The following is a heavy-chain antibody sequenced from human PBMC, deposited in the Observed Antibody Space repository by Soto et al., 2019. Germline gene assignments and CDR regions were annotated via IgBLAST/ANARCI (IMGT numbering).Heavy chain of an antibody. V-gene: IGHV1-18*01. D-gene: IGHD3-16*01. CDR2: INGYNGNT. Sequence: QVQLVQSGAEVKKPGASMKVSCKASGYTFTSYGISWVRQAPGQGLEWMGWINGYNGNTNHAQKLQGRVTMSTDTSTSTAYMELRSLRSDDSAVYYCARMGDVPYYYYGMDVWGQGTTVTVSS. CDR3: ARMGDVPYYYYGMDV. CDR1: GYTFTSYG. J-gene: IGHJ6*02.